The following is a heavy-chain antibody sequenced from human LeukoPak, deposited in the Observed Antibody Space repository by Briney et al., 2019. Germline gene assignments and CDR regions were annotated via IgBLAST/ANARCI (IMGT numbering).Heavy chain of an antibody. J-gene: IGHJ6*04. CDR3: VVGDDILTGYPTDPDYYYYYGMDV. Sequence: GASVKVSCKASGGTFSSYAISWVRQAPGQGLEWMGGIIPIFGTANYAQKFQGRVTITADESTSTAYMELSSLRSEDTAVYYCVVGDDILTGYPTDPDYYYYYGMDVWGKGTTVTASS. D-gene: IGHD3-9*01. CDR2: IIPIFGTA. CDR1: GGTFSSYA. V-gene: IGHV1-69*13.